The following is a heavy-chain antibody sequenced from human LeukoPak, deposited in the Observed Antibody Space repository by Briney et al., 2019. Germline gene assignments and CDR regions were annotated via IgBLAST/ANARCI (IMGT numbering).Heavy chain of an antibody. V-gene: IGHV4-34*01. CDR1: GGSFSGYY. D-gene: IGHD4-11*01. J-gene: IGHJ4*02. CDR3: ARGGLNSNYFDS. CDR2: INDSGST. Sequence: SETLSLTCAVYGGSFSGYYWSWIRQPPGKRLEWIGEINDSGSTKYIPSLKSRVTVSVDTSKKQFSLKVNSVTAADTAVYYCARGGLNSNYFDSWGQGTLVTVSS.